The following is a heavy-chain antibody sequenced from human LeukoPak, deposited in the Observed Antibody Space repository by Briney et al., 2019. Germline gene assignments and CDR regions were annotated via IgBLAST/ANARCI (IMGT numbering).Heavy chain of an antibody. D-gene: IGHD3-10*01. V-gene: IGHV3-13*01. J-gene: IGHJ6*02. Sequence: GGSLRLSCAASGFTFSSYDMHWVRQATGKGLEWVSAIGTAGDTYYPGSVKGRFTISRENAKNSLYLQMNSLRAEDTAVYYCARSYGSGSYPGLYYYYYGMDVWGQGTTVTVSS. CDR3: ARSYGSGSYPGLYYYYYGMDV. CDR2: IGTAGDT. CDR1: GFTFSSYD.